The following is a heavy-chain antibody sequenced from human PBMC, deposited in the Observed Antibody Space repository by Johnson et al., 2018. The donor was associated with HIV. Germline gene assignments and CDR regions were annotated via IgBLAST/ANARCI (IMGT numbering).Heavy chain of an antibody. CDR1: GFTFSSYA. CDR2: VSDGAGNT. J-gene: IGHJ3*02. Sequence: VLLVESGGGLVQPGGSLRLSCAASGFTFSSYALTWVRQAPGKGLEWVSTVSDGAGNTYYADSVKGRFTISRDNSKNTLYLQMNSLRAEDTAVYYCAKSPGKDHGGNSGGIEIWGQGTMVTVSA. V-gene: IGHV3-23*04. D-gene: IGHD4-23*01. CDR3: AKSPGKDHGGNSGGIEI.